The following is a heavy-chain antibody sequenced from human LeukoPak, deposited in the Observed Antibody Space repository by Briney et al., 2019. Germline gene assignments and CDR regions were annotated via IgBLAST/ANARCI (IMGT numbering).Heavy chain of an antibody. CDR2: MNPNSGNT. Sequence: ASVKVSCKASGYTFTSYDINWVRQATGQGLEWMGWMNPNSGNTGYAQKFQGRVTITMNTSISTAYMELSSLRAEDTAVYYCARGHRRRFQEDYYYYMDVWGKGTTVPVSS. CDR3: ARGHRRRFQEDYYYYMDV. V-gene: IGHV1-8*01. D-gene: IGHD3-3*01. CDR1: GYTFTSYD. J-gene: IGHJ6*03.